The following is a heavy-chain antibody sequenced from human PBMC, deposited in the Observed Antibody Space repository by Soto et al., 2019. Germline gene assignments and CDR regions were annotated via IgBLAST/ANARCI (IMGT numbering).Heavy chain of an antibody. D-gene: IGHD3-3*01. CDR2: ISSSSSTI. Sequence: GGSLRLSCAASGFTFGSYSVNWVRQAPGKGLEWVSYISSSSSTIYYADSVKGRFTISRDNAKNSLYLQMNSLRAEDMAVYYCARDRALRLCWSGKRLVGAFDIWGQGTMVTVSS. J-gene: IGHJ3*02. CDR1: GFTFGSYS. V-gene: IGHV3-48*01. CDR3: ARDRALRLCWSGKRLVGAFDI.